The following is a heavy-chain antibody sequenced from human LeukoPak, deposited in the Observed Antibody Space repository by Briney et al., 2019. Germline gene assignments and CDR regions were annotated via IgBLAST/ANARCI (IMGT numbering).Heavy chain of an antibody. CDR1: GYTFTSYY. Sequence: ASVKASCKASGYTFTSYYMHWVRQAPGQGLEWMGIINPSGGSTSYAQKFQGRVTMTRDTSTSTVYMELSSLRSEDTAVYYCARVWVPQDYYDSSGYSLDPWGQGTLVTVSS. CDR2: INPSGGST. J-gene: IGHJ5*02. V-gene: IGHV1-46*03. CDR3: ARVWVPQDYYDSSGYSLDP. D-gene: IGHD3-22*01.